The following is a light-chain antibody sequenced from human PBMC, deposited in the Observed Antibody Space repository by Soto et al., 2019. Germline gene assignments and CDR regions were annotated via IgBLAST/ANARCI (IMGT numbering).Light chain of an antibody. CDR2: SAS. CDR3: QQCFSMWT. V-gene: IGKV1-39*01. J-gene: IGKJ1*01. Sequence: DIQMTQSPSSLSASVCDRVTITCRASQSVSTYLNWYQQKPGKAPKLLIFSASNLQSGVPSRFSGSGSGTQFTLTISSLQPDDFAIYYCQQCFSMWTFGQGTKVEIK. CDR1: QSVSTY.